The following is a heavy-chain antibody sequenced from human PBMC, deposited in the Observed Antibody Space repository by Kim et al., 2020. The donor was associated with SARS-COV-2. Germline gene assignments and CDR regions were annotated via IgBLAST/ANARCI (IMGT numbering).Heavy chain of an antibody. CDR1: GFTFSSYE. CDR3: ARDDFDGLLIWYGMDF. V-gene: IGHV3-48*03. D-gene: IGHD3-9*01. CDR2: ISSSGSTI. J-gene: IGHJ6*02. Sequence: GGSLRLSCAASGFTFSSYEMNWVRQAPGKGLEWVSYISSSGSTIYYPDSVKGRFTISRDNAKKSLYLQMNSLRAEDTAVYYCARDDFDGLLIWYGMDFWGQGPTVTVSS.